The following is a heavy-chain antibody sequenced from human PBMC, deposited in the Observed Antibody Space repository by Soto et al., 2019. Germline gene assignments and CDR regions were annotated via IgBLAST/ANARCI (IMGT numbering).Heavy chain of an antibody. Sequence: AGGSLRLSCAASGFTFSSYSMSWVRQAPGKGLEWVSGFRSGGDDETTYYADAVRGRFTISRDNSKNTLSLQMNSLRAEDTAIYYCAKKVNSGSGSQFFDYWGQGTLVTVSS. CDR2: FRSGGDDETT. D-gene: IGHD3-10*01. V-gene: IGHV3-23*01. CDR3: AKKVNSGSGSQFFDY. CDR1: GFTFSSYS. J-gene: IGHJ4*02.